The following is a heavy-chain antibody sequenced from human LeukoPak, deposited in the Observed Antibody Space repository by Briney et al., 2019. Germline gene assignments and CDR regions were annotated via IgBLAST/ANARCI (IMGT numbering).Heavy chain of an antibody. Sequence: SVKVSCKASGGTFSSYAISWVRQAPGQGLEWMGGIIPIFGTANYAQKFQGRVTITADESTSTAYMELSSLRSEDTAVYYCARGGYSYGINWFDPWGQGTLVTVSS. J-gene: IGHJ5*02. CDR2: IIPIFGTA. CDR3: ARGGYSYGINWFDP. CDR1: GGTFSSYA. D-gene: IGHD5-18*01. V-gene: IGHV1-69*01.